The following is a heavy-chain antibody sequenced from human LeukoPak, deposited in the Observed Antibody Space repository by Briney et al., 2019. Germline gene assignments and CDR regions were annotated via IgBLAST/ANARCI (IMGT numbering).Heavy chain of an antibody. Sequence: PGGSLRLSCAASGFTFTNAWMSWVRQAPGKGLEWVGRIKSKTDGGTADYAAPVKGRFTISRDDSQNTLYLQMNSLNTDDTGVYYCSTDVLRWQITLGCRGHGTLVTVSS. CDR3: STDVLRWQITLGC. CDR1: GFTFTNAW. J-gene: IGHJ4*01. CDR2: IKSKTDGGTA. D-gene: IGHD4-23*01. V-gene: IGHV3-15*01.